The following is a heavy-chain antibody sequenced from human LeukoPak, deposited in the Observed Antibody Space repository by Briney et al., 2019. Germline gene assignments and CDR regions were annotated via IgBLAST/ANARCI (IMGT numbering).Heavy chain of an antibody. V-gene: IGHV4-61*02. Sequence: TSETLSLTCTVSGGSISSGSYYWSWIRQPAGKGLEWIGRIYTSGNTNYNPSLKSRVTISVDTSKNQFSLRLISVTAADTAVYYCAREFHYWGQGTLVTVSS. J-gene: IGHJ4*02. CDR1: GGSISSGSYY. CDR3: AREFHY. CDR2: IYTSGNT.